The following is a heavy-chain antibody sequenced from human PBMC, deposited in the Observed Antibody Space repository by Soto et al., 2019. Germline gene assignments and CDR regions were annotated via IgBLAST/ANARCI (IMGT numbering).Heavy chain of an antibody. V-gene: IGHV3-30-3*01. J-gene: IGHJ4*02. CDR1: GFTFSSYA. CDR2: ISHDGTNA. Sequence: VQLVESGGGMVQPGRSLRLSCAASGFTFSSYAMHWVRQAPGKGREWVAVISHDGTNAYYADSVKGRFTISRDNSKNTLDMQSNSLRTEDTAVYYCARDVVGGACDYWGQGTLVTVSS. CDR3: ARDVVGGACDY. D-gene: IGHD3-16*01.